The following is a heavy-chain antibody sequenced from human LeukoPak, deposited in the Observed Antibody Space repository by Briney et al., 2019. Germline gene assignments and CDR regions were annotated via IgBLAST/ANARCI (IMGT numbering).Heavy chain of an antibody. J-gene: IGHJ4*02. Sequence: PGGSLRLSCAASGFTFSSYWMSWVRQAPGKGLEWVANIKQDGSEKYYVDSVKGRFTIPRDNAKNSLFLQMNSLRAEDTAVYYCARGSTGGYSGYDATRKSFDYWGQGTLVTVSS. CDR2: IKQDGSEK. CDR3: ARGSTGGYSGYDATRKSFDY. CDR1: GFTFSSYW. V-gene: IGHV3-7*01. D-gene: IGHD5-12*01.